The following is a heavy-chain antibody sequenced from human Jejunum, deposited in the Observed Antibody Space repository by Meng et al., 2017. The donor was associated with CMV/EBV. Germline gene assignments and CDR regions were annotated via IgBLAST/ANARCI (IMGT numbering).Heavy chain of an antibody. CDR1: GFAFGDYD. J-gene: IGHJ4*02. V-gene: IGHV3-49*04. CDR2: MRNKTYHETT. Sequence: GFAFGDYDVSWVRQAPGKGLEWVGLMRNKTYHETTDYAASVRGRFVISRDDSNGVAYLQMNSLKTEDTAVYYCTRISGSTLTIDFWGQGTLVTVSS. CDR3: TRISGSTLTIDF. D-gene: IGHD4-11*01.